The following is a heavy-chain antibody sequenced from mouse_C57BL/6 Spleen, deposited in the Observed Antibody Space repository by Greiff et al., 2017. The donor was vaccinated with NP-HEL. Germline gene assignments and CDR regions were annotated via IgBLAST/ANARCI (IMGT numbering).Heavy chain of an antibody. J-gene: IGHJ4*01. Sequence: EVQLVESGGGLVKPGGSLKLSCAASGFTFSSYAMSWVRQTPEKRLEWVATISDGGSYTYYPDNVKGRFTISRDNAKNNLYLQMSHLKSEDTAMYYCARERDYYGSSYYAMDYWGQGTSVTVSS. CDR2: ISDGGSYT. V-gene: IGHV5-4*01. CDR1: GFTFSSYA. D-gene: IGHD1-1*01. CDR3: ARERDYYGSSYYAMDY.